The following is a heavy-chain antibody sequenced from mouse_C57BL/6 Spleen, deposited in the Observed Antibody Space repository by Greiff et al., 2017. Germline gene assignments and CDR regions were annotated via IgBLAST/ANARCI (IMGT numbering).Heavy chain of an antibody. D-gene: IGHD2-3*01. CDR2: IYPGNSDT. V-gene: IGHV1-5*01. CDR1: GYTFTSYW. CDR3: TRSYDGYYFDY. Sequence: VQLQQSGTVLARPGASVKMSCKTSGYTFTSYWMHWVKQRPGQGLEWIGAIYPGNSDTSYNQKFKGKAKLTAVTSASTAYMELSNLTIEDSAVYYCTRSYDGYYFDYWGQGTTLTVSS. J-gene: IGHJ2*01.